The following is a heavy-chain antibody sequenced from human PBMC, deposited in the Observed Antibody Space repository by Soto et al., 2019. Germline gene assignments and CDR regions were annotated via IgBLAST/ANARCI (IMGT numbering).Heavy chain of an antibody. CDR1: DFAFSNYG. Sequence: QVQLVESGGGVVQPGGSLRLSCVAADFAFSNYGMHWVRQAPGKGLEWVALIWDEGTNKYYGDSVKGRFTVSRDKSKKTLYLQMNSLRADDTGVYYCVRGGSCRGGSCYPNLEFYGDYEGFEYWGQGTLVTVSS. CDR2: IWDEGTNK. J-gene: IGHJ4*02. V-gene: IGHV3-33*01. D-gene: IGHD2-15*01. CDR3: VRGGSCRGGSCYPNLEFYGDYEGFEY.